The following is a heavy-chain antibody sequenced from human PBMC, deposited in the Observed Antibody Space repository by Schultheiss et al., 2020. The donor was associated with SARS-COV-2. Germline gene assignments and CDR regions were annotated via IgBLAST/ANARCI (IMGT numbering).Heavy chain of an antibody. V-gene: IGHV3-33*01. D-gene: IGHD2-2*01. Sequence: GGSLRLSCAASGFTFSSYGMHWVRQAPGKGLEWVAVIWYDGSNKYYADSVKGRFTISRDNSKNTLYLQMNSLRAEDTAVYYCARDSDSRCSSTSCYPDYYYYYMDVWGKGTTVTVSS. J-gene: IGHJ6*03. CDR1: GFTFSSYG. CDR3: ARDSDSRCSSTSCYPDYYYYYMDV. CDR2: IWYDGSNK.